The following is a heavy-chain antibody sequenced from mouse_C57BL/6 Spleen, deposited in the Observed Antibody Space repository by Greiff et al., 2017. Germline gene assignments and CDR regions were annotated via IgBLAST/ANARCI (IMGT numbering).Heavy chain of an antibody. CDR3: TTSRGGNSAWFAY. V-gene: IGHV14-4*01. D-gene: IGHD3-1*01. J-gene: IGHJ3*01. CDR2: IDPENGDN. CDR1: GFNIKDDY. Sequence: VQLQQSGAELVRPGASVKLSCTASGFNIKDDYTHWVKQRPEQGLEWIGWIDPENGDNEYASKFQGKATITADTSSNTAHLQLSSLTSEDTAVYYCTTSRGGNSAWFAYWGQGTLVTVSA.